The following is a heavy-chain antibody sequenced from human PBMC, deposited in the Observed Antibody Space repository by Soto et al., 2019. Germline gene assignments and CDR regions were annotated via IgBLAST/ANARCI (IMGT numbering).Heavy chain of an antibody. CDR1: GFTFSSYA. Sequence: EVQVLESGGGLVQPGGSLRLSCAASGFTFSSYAMSWVRQAPGKGLEWVSSISGSGGGTYYAAYVKGRFTFSRDNSKNTLYLQMNSLRAEDTAVYYCAKFGMATTKRSPPYYIDYWGQGALVTVSS. V-gene: IGHV3-23*01. CDR3: AKFGMATTKRSPPYYIDY. J-gene: IGHJ4*02. D-gene: IGHD1-1*01. CDR2: ISGSGGGT.